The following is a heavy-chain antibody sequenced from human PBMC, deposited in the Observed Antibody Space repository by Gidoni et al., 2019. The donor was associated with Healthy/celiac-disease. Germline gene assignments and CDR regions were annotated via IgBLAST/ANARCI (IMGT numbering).Heavy chain of an antibody. CDR3: ARDQYSYGYQESHWFDP. J-gene: IGHJ5*02. D-gene: IGHD5-18*01. CDR2: IYYSGST. CDR1: GGSISSYY. V-gene: IGHV4-59*01. Sequence: QVQLQESGPGLVKPSETLSLTCTVSGGSISSYYWSWIRQPPGKGLEWIGYIYYSGSTNYHPSLKSRVTISVDTAKNQFSLKLSSVTAAESAVYYCARDQYSYGYQESHWFDPWGQGTLVTVSS.